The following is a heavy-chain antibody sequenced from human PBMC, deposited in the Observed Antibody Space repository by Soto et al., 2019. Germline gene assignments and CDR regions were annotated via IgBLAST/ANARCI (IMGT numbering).Heavy chain of an antibody. D-gene: IGHD2-15*01. CDR1: GFRFSDYY. CDR2: ISSSGSTI. J-gene: IGHJ6*03. Sequence: QVQLVESGGGLVKPGGSLRLSCTASGFRFSDYYMSWIRQAPGKGLEWISYISSSGSTIYYADSVQGRFTISRDNAKNSLYLQMNSLRAEDTAVYYCASPPPDIVVEVTPMERETDYYYYMDVWGKGTTVTVSS. V-gene: IGHV3-11*01. CDR3: ASPPPDIVVEVTPMERETDYYYYMDV.